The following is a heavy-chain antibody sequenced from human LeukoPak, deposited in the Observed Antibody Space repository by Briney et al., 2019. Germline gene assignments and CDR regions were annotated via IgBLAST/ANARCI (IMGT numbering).Heavy chain of an antibody. V-gene: IGHV1-69*13. J-gene: IGHJ3*02. CDR2: IIPIFGTA. CDR1: GGTFSSYA. D-gene: IGHD3-10*01. CDR3: ARDPWYYYGSGSYSAWAFDI. Sequence: SVKVSCKASGGTFSSYAISWVRQAPGQGLEWMGGIIPIFGTANYAQKFQGGVTITADESTSTAYMELSSLRSEDTAVYYCARDPWYYYGSGSYSAWAFDIWGQGTMVTVSS.